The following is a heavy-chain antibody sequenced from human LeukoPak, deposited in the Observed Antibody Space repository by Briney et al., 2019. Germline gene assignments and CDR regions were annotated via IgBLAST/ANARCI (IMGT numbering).Heavy chain of an antibody. D-gene: IGHD3-22*01. CDR1: GYTFTTHY. V-gene: IGHV1-46*01. CDR3: ASHYYDSSGPGSNNFDY. J-gene: IGHJ4*02. CDR2: INPSGLWS. Sequence: ASVKVSCKASGYTFTTHYMHWVRQAPGQGLEWMGVINPSGLWSSPAQKFQGRVTMARDTSISTAYMELSRLRSDDTAVYYCASHYYDSSGPGSNNFDYWGQGTLVTVSS.